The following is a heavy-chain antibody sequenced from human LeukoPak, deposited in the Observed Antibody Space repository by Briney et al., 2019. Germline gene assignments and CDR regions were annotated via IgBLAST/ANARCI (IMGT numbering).Heavy chain of an antibody. Sequence: SETLSLTCTVSGGSISSYYWSWIRQPPGKGLEWIGYIYYSGSTNYNPSLKSRVTISVDTSKNQFSLKLSSVTAADTAVYYCARDTYYYDSSGYYYGWFDPWGQGTLVTVSS. CDR2: IYYSGST. CDR3: ARDTYYYDSSGYYYGWFDP. J-gene: IGHJ5*02. CDR1: GGSISSYY. V-gene: IGHV4-59*12. D-gene: IGHD3-22*01.